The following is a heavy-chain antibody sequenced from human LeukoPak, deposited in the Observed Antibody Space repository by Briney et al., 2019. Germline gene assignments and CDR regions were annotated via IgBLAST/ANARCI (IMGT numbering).Heavy chain of an antibody. D-gene: IGHD3-22*01. CDR1: GFTFSSYA. CDR3: AKDRVITMIVKGEFDY. CDR2: ISYDGSNK. Sequence: GGSLRLSCAASGFTFSSYAMHWVRQAPGKGLEWVAVISYDGSNKYYADSVKGRFTIPRDNSKNTLYLQMNSLRAEDTAVYYCAKDRVITMIVKGEFDYWGQGTLVTVSS. J-gene: IGHJ4*02. V-gene: IGHV3-30*04.